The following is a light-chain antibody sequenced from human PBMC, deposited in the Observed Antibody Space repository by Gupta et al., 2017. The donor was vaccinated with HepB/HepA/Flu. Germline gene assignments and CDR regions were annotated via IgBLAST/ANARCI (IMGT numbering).Light chain of an antibody. CDR3: SSYAGSNNLMV. CDR2: EVS. Sequence: QSALTQPPSATGSRGQSVTISCTGTSSAVGGYNYVSWYQQHPGKAPKLLIYEVSKRPSGVRDRFSGSKSGNTASLTVSGLQAEDEADYYCSSYAGSNNLMVFGGGTKLTVL. J-gene: IGLJ2*01. V-gene: IGLV2-8*01. CDR1: SSAVGGYNY.